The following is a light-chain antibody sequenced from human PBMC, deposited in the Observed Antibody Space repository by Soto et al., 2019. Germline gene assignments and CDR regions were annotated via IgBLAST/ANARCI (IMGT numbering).Light chain of an antibody. V-gene: IGKV3-15*01. CDR3: QQCDDWPLT. J-gene: IGKJ4*01. CDR2: GAS. Sequence: EKVMTQSPATLSVSPGERATLSCSASQNVNSNLVWYQQKPGQAPRLLIYGASTRATGIPARFSGSASGTDFTLTISSLQSEDFAVCYCQQCDDWPLTFGGGTKVDIK. CDR1: QNVNSN.